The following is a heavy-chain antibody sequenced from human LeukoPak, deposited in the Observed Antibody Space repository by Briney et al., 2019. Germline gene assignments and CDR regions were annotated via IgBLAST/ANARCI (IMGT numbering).Heavy chain of an antibody. CDR1: GYTFTGYY. D-gene: IGHD2-15*01. V-gene: IGHV1-2*04. CDR3: ARAGTYCSGGSCYPRWFDP. J-gene: IGHJ5*02. Sequence: ASVKVSCKASGYTFTGYYMHWVRQAPGQGLEWMGWINPNSGGTNYAQKFQGWVTMTRDTSISTAYMELSRLRSDDTAVYYCARAGTYCSGGSCYPRWFDPWGQGTLVTVSP. CDR2: INPNSGGT.